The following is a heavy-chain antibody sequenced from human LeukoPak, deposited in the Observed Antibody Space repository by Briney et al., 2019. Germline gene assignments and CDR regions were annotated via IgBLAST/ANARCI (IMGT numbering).Heavy chain of an antibody. CDR1: GFTFSGNS. D-gene: IGHD4-17*01. CDR3: ARDLGGDRLFNY. CDR2: ISSSSATI. Sequence: PAGSLRLSCAASGFTFSGNSMNWVRQAPGKGLEWVSYISSSSATIYYADSVKGRFTISRDNAKSSLYLQMNSLRDEDTAVYYCARDLGGDRLFNYWGQGTLVTVAS. V-gene: IGHV3-48*02. J-gene: IGHJ4*02.